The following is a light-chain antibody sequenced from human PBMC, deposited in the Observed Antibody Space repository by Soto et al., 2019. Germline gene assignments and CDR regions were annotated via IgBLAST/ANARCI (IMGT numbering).Light chain of an antibody. J-gene: IGKJ2*01. CDR3: QQYSSDPYT. CDR1: QSISSW. CDR2: KAS. V-gene: IGKV1-5*03. Sequence: DIKMTQSPSTLSASVGDRVTITCRASQSISSWLAWYQQKPGTAPQLLIYKASSLQTGVPSRFSGSGSGTEFTLTISSLQPDDFATYYCQQYSSDPYTFGQGTKLEIK.